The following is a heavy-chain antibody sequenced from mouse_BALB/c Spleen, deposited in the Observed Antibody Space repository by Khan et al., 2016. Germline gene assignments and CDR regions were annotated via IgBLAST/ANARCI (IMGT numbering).Heavy chain of an antibody. D-gene: IGHD2-4*01. V-gene: IGHV1-87*01. J-gene: IGHJ2*01. CDR2: IYPGDGDT. CDR3: ARGNSYYDYDY. CDR1: GYTFTTYW. Sequence: QSGAELARPGASVKLSCKASGYTFTTYWMQWVKQRPGQGLEWIGAIYPGDGDTRYTQKFKGKATLTADKSSSTAYMQLSSWASEDSAIYYCARGNSYYDYDYWGQGTTLTVSS.